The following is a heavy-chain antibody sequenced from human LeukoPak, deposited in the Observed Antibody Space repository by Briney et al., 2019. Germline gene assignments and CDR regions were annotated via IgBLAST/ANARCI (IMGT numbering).Heavy chain of an antibody. CDR1: GFTVSSNY. Sequence: PGGSLRLSCAASGFTVSSNYMSWVRQAPGKGLEWVSYISSSGSTVYYADSVKGRFTISRDNAKNSLYLQMNSLRAEDTAVYYCAREGSTHYYDSSGHYPKNWFDPWGQGTLVTVSS. J-gene: IGHJ5*02. CDR2: ISSSGSTV. V-gene: IGHV3-11*01. D-gene: IGHD3-22*01. CDR3: AREGSTHYYDSSGHYPKNWFDP.